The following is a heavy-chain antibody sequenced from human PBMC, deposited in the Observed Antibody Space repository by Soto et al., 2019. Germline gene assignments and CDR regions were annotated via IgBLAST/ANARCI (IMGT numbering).Heavy chain of an antibody. Sequence: QVQLQESGPGLVKPSGTLSLTCAVSGGSISSNNWWSWVRQPPGKGLEWIGEIYHSGSTNYNPSLKRRVTISVGKSKNQFSLKLSSVTAADTAVYYCARSYKVTVFDDWGQGTLVTVSS. J-gene: IGHJ4*02. D-gene: IGHD2-21*02. CDR2: IYHSGST. V-gene: IGHV4-4*02. CDR3: ARSYKVTVFDD. CDR1: GGSISSNNW.